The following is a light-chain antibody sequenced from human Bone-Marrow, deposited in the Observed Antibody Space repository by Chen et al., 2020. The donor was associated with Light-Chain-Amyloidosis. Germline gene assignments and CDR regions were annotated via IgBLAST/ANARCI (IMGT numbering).Light chain of an antibody. J-gene: IGLJ3*02. CDR1: SSDVGSYNL. CDR2: EVS. CDR3: CSYAGSSTPWV. V-gene: IGLV2-23*02. Sequence: QSALTQPASVSGSPGQSITISCTGTSSDVGSYNLVTWYQQHPGKAPKLMIYEVSKRTSGVSNRFSGSKSGNTASLTISGVQAEDEADYYCCSYAGSSTPWVFGGGTKLTVL.